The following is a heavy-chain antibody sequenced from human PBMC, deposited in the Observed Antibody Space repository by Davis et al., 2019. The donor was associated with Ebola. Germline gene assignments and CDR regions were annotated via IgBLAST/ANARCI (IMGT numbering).Heavy chain of an antibody. D-gene: IGHD6-19*01. CDR2: IGGTGGNSGSA. CDR1: GFPFEDYA. J-gene: IGHJ5*02. Sequence: GESLKISCAASGFPFEDYAMTWVRQAPGKGLEWVSGIGGTGGNSGSAYYADAVKGRFTIARDNSRNTLYLQMDSLRVEDTGVYHCAKWLESSGWYVNRNWFDPWGRGTLVTVSS. V-gene: IGHV3-23*01. CDR3: AKWLESSGWYVNRNWFDP.